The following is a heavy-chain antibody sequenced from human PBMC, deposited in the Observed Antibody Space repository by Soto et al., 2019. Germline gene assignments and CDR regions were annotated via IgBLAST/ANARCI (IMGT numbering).Heavy chain of an antibody. CDR1: GGSFSGYY. D-gene: IGHD6-13*01. CDR2: INHSGST. J-gene: IGHJ4*02. Sequence: PSETLSLTCAVYGGSFSGYYWSWIRQPPGKGLEWIGEINHSGSTNYNPSLKSRVTISVDTSKNQFSLKLSSVTAADTAVYYCARGQQQLGTFDYWGQGTLVTVSS. V-gene: IGHV4-34*01. CDR3: ARGQQQLGTFDY.